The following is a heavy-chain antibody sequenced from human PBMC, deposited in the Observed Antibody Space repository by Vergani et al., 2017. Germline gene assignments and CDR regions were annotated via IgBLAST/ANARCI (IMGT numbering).Heavy chain of an antibody. D-gene: IGHD3-22*01. CDR1: GFTVSSNY. Sequence: EVQLVETGGGLIQPGGSLRLSCAASGFTVSSNYMSWVRQAPGKGLEWVSVIYSGGSTYYADSVKGRFTISRDNSKNTLYLQMSSLRAEDTAVYYCVKEVPDSSGYYYDYWGQGTLVTVSS. V-gene: IGHV3-53*05. J-gene: IGHJ4*02. CDR3: VKEVPDSSGYYYDY. CDR2: IYSGGST.